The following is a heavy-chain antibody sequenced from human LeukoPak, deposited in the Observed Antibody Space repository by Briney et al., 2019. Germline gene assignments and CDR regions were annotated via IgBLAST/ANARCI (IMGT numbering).Heavy chain of an antibody. J-gene: IGHJ4*02. V-gene: IGHV3-48*03. Sequence: PGGSLRLSCAASGFSFSTYDMNWVRQASGKGLDYVSYISSSGTTKYYADSVKGRFTISRDNARNSLYLQMNSLRAEDTAVYYCARETPSYGGNVFDYWGQGTLVTVSS. D-gene: IGHD4-23*01. CDR3: ARETPSYGGNVFDY. CDR1: GFSFSTYD. CDR2: ISSSGTTK.